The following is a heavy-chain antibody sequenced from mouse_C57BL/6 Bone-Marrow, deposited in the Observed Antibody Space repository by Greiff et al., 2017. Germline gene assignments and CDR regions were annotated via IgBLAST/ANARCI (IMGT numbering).Heavy chain of an antibody. V-gene: IGHV1-64*01. D-gene: IGHD2-5*01. CDR3: AREWSYYSKGDYAMDY. Sequence: QVQLKESGAELVKPGASVKLSCKASGYTFTSYWMHWVKQRPGQGLEWIGMIHPNSGSTNYNEKFKSKATLTVDKSSSTAYMQLSSLTSEDSAVXYGAREWSYYSKGDYAMDYWGQGTSVTVSS. CDR1: GYTFTSYW. CDR2: IHPNSGST. J-gene: IGHJ4*01.